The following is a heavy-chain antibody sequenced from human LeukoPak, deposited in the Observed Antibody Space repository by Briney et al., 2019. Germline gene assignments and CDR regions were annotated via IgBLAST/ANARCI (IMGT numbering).Heavy chain of an antibody. J-gene: IGHJ4*02. CDR2: IVSGGGII. CDR3: ARGDTVANPPDDY. D-gene: IGHD5-12*01. Sequence: TGGSLRLSCAASGFTFGGYEMTWVRQAPGKGLEWLAYIVSGGGIIYYADSVKGRFTISRDNAKNSLYLQMNSLRAEDTAVYYCARGDTVANPPDDYWGQGTLVTVSS. V-gene: IGHV3-48*03. CDR1: GFTFGGYE.